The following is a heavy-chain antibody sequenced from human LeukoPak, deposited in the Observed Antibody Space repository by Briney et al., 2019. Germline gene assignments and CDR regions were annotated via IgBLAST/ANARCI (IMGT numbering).Heavy chain of an antibody. CDR3: ARADCSSSTCYLRRSWFDP. CDR1: GGSISSSS. V-gene: IGHV3-21*01. CDR2: ISTSSRYI. J-gene: IGHJ5*02. Sequence: ETLSLTCTVSGGSISSSSYYWGWIRQPPGKGLEWVSSISTSSRYIYYKDSVRGRFTISRDDAKNSLYLEMNSLRAEDTAVYYCARADCSSSTCYLRRSWFDPWGQGTLVTVSS. D-gene: IGHD2-2*01.